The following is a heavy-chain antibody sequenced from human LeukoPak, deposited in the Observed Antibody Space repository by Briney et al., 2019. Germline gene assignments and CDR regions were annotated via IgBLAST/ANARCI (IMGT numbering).Heavy chain of an antibody. CDR3: ARVDRYYGSSGYYDY. D-gene: IGHD3-22*01. J-gene: IGHJ4*02. CDR1: GFTFTSYA. CDR2: INHSGST. Sequence: GSLRLSCAASGFTFTSYAMSWVRQAPGKGLEWIGEINHSGSTNYNPSLKSRVTISVDTSKNQFSLKLSSVTAADTAVYYCARVDRYYGSSGYYDYWGQGTLVTVSS. V-gene: IGHV4-34*01.